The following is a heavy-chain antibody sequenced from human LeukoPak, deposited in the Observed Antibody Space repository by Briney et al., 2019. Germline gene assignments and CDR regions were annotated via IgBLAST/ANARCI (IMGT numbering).Heavy chain of an antibody. CDR3: ARADYYYYGMDV. CDR2: ISAYNGNT. Sequence: ASVKVSCKASGYTFTGYYMHWVRQAPGQGLEWMGWISAYNGNTNYAQKLQGRVTMTTDTSTSTAYMELRSLRSDDTAVYYCARADYYYYGMDVWGQGTTVTVSS. CDR1: GYTFTGYY. J-gene: IGHJ6*02. V-gene: IGHV1-18*04.